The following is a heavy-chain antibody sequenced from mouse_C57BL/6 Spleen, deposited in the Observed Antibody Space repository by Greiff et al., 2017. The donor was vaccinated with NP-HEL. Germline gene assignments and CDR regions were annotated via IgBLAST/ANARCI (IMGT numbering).Heavy chain of an antibody. D-gene: IGHD3-1*01. CDR3: ARSGGFAY. J-gene: IGHJ3*01. CDR2: INPGSGGT. CDR1: GYAFTNYL. V-gene: IGHV1-54*01. Sequence: QVQLRQSGAELVRPGTSVKVSCKASGYAFTNYLIEWVKQRPGQGLEWIGVINPGSGGTNYNEKFKGKATLTADKSSSTAYMQLSSLTSEDSAVYFCARSGGFAYWGQGTLVTVSA.